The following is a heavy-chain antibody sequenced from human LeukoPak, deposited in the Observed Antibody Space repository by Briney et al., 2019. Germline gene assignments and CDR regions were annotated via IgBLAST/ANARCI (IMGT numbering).Heavy chain of an antibody. CDR2: IIPIFGTA. Sequence: ASVKVSCKASGGTFSSYAISWVRQAPGQGLEWMGGIIPIFGTANYAQKFQERVTITRDMSTSTAYMQLSSLTSEDTAVYYCAADSAWIYYYYYMDVWGKGTTVTVSS. CDR1: GGTFSSYA. J-gene: IGHJ6*03. V-gene: IGHV1-69*05. D-gene: IGHD1-1*01. CDR3: AADSAWIYYYYYMDV.